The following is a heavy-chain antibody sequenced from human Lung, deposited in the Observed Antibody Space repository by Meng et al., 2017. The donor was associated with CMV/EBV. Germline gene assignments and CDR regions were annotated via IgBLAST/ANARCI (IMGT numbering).Heavy chain of an antibody. CDR1: GFTFSSYA. CDR3: AKVRSGWYYDY. V-gene: IGHV3-23*03. Sequence: GESLKISCAASGFTFSSYAMSWVRQAPGKGLEWVSFIYSGDSSTSYADSVKGRFTISRDNSKNTLYLQMNSLRAEDTAVYYCAKVRSGWYYDYWGQGTRVTVSS. CDR2: IYSGDSST. J-gene: IGHJ4*02. D-gene: IGHD6-19*01.